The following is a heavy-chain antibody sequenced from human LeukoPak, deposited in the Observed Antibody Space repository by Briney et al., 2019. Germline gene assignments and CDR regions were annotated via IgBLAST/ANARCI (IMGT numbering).Heavy chain of an antibody. D-gene: IGHD4-17*01. CDR1: GGSISSDY. J-gene: IGHJ4*02. Sequence: SSETLSLTCIVSGGSISSDYWSWIRQPPGKGLEWIGYIHHSGSTDYNPSLKSRVTISMDASKNQFSLKLTSVTAADTAVYHCVRGFPVTQSFYFDYWGQGTLVPVSS. CDR3: VRGFPVTQSFYFDY. V-gene: IGHV4-59*01. CDR2: IHHSGST.